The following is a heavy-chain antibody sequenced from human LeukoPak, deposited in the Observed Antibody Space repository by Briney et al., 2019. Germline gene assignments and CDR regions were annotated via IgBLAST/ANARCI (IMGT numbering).Heavy chain of an antibody. J-gene: IGHJ5*02. D-gene: IGHD3-10*01. Sequence: SETLSLTCAVYGGSFSGYYWSWIRQPPGKGLEWIGEINHSGSTNYNPSLKSRVTISVDTSKNQFSLKLSSVTAADTAVYYCARAWVVRGVKRWFDPWGQGTLVAVSS. CDR1: GGSFSGYY. CDR3: ARAWVVRGVKRWFDP. V-gene: IGHV4-34*01. CDR2: INHSGST.